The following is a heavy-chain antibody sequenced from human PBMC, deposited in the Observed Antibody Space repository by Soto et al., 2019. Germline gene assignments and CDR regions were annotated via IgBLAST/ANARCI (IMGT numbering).Heavy chain of an antibody. V-gene: IGHV3-48*03. D-gene: IGHD5-12*01. Sequence: TGGSLRLSCAASGFTFSSYEMNWVRQAPGKGLEWVSYISSSGSTIYYADSVKGRFTISRDNAKNSLYLQMNSLRAEDTAVYYCAAHSYVKMATILRYFDYWGQGTLVTVSS. CDR2: ISSSGSTI. J-gene: IGHJ4*02. CDR3: AAHSYVKMATILRYFDY. CDR1: GFTFSSYE.